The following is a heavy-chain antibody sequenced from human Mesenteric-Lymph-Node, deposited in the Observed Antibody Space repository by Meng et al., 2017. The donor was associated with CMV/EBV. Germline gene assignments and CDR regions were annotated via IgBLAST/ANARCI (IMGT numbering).Heavy chain of an antibody. Sequence: ASVKVSCKVSGYTLTELSMHWVRQAPGKGLEWMGGFDPEDGETIYAQKFQGRVTMTEDTSTDTAYMELSSLRSEDTAVYYCATVSLRFLEWSLTPYYYYGMDVWGQGTTVTVSS. CDR1: GYTLTELS. CDR3: ATVSLRFLEWSLTPYYYYGMDV. D-gene: IGHD3-3*01. V-gene: IGHV1-24*01. CDR2: FDPEDGET. J-gene: IGHJ6*02.